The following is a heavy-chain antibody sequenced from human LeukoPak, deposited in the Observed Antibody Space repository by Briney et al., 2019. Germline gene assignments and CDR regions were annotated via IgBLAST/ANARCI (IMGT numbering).Heavy chain of an antibody. CDR3: AREQWLNYYYYYMDV. J-gene: IGHJ6*03. CDR1: GGSISSYY. D-gene: IGHD6-19*01. V-gene: IGHV4-59*08. CDR2: IYYSGSS. Sequence: SETLSLTCTVFGGSISSYYWGWIRQPPGKGLEWIGYIYYSGSSNYNPSLKSRVTISVDTSKNQFSLKLSSVTAADTAVYYCAREQWLNYYYYYMDVWGKGTTVTVSS.